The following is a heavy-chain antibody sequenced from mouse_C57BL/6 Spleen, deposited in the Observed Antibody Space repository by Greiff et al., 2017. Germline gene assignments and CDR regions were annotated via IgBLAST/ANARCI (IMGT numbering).Heavy chain of an antibody. CDR2: INPGSGTT. D-gene: IGHD2-4*01. J-gene: IGHJ4*01. CDR3: ARGLYSCYSMAY. Sequence: QVQLQEPGAELVKPGASVKMSCKASGYTFTGYWINWVKQSNGQGLEWIGEINPGSGTTNYNEKFKSKATLTVDQSSSTAYMQLRSLTSEDSAVYYCARGLYSCYSMAYWGQGTLVTVSA. CDR1: GYTFTGYW. V-gene: IGHV1-55*01.